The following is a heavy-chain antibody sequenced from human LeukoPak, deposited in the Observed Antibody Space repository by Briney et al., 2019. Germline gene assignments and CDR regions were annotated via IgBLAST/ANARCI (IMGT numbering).Heavy chain of an antibody. CDR2: MSYDGGNK. CDR1: GFTFSSYT. CDR3: AREGSGGSYFDY. Sequence: GGSLRLSCAASGFTFSSYTMHWVRQAPGTGLEWLAVMSYDGGNKYYADSVKGRFTISRDNSKNTLYLQMNSLRAEDTAVYYCAREGSGGSYFDYWGQGTLVTVSS. J-gene: IGHJ4*02. D-gene: IGHD1-1*01. V-gene: IGHV3-30*04.